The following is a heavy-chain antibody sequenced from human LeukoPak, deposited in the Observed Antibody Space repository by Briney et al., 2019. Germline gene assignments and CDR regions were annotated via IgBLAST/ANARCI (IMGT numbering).Heavy chain of an antibody. CDR3: GRYNWNDGSFDY. V-gene: IGHV1-2*02. CDR1: GYTFTGFY. J-gene: IGHJ4*02. Sequence: ASVKVSCKASGYTFTGFYMHWVRQAPGQGLEWMGWINPNSGGTNYAQKFQGRVTMTRDTSISTAYMELSRLRSDDTAVYYCGRYNWNDGSFDYWGQGTLVTVSS. CDR2: INPNSGGT. D-gene: IGHD1-1*01.